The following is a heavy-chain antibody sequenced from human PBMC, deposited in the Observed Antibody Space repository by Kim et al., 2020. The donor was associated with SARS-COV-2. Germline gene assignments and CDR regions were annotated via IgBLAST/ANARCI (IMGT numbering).Heavy chain of an antibody. J-gene: IGHJ4*02. CDR2: IYYSGST. D-gene: IGHD1-26*01. CDR1: GGSISSSSYY. V-gene: IGHV4-39*01. CDR3: ASQTSGSYLGYFDY. Sequence: SETLSLTCTVSGGSISSSSYYWGWIRQPPGKGLEWIGSIYYSGSTYYNPSLKSRVTISVDTSKNQFSLKLSSVTAADTAVYYCASQTSGSYLGYFDYWGQGTLVTVSS.